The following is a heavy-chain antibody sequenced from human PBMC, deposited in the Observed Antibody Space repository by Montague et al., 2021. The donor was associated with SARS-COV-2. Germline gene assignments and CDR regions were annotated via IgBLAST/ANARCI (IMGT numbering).Heavy chain of an antibody. J-gene: IGHJ4*02. CDR1: GGSFSGYY. V-gene: IGHV4-34*01. CDR3: VRGTKRVFTYDYDGSGYASDY. CDR2: INHSGST. D-gene: IGHD3-22*01. Sequence: SETLSLTCAVYGGSFSGYYWSWTRQPPGKGLEWIGEINHSGSTKYNPSLKSRVTISVDTSKNQFSLKLSSVTAADTAVYYCVRGTKRVFTYDYDGSGYASDYWGQGTLVTVSS.